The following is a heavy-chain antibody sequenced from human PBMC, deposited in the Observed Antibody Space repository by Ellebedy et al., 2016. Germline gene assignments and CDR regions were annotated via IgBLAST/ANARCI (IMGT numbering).Heavy chain of an antibody. D-gene: IGHD3-16*01. J-gene: IGHJ4*02. Sequence: ASVKVSCKTSGYIFSSYGLSWVRQAPGQGLEWMGWISTYKGNTDYSQKFQGRVTMTTDTSTNTAYMKLRSLRSDDTALYYCARDTRELGFDYWGQGTLVTVTS. CDR1: GYIFSSYG. CDR3: ARDTRELGFDY. V-gene: IGHV1-18*01. CDR2: ISTYKGNT.